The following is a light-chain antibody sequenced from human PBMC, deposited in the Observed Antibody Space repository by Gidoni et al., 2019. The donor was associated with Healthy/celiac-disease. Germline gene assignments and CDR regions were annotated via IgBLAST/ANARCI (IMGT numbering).Light chain of an antibody. V-gene: IGKV3-15*01. CDR1: QSVRSN. Sequence: EIVMTQSPATLSVSPGERATLSCRASQSVRSNLGWYQQKPGQAPRLLIYGASTRATGIPARFSGSGSGTEFTLTISSLQSEDFAVYYCQQYNKWPRTFGQGTKVEIK. CDR3: QQYNKWPRT. CDR2: GAS. J-gene: IGKJ1*01.